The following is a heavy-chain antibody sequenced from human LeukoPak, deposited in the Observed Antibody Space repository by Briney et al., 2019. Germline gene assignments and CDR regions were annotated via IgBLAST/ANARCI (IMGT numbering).Heavy chain of an antibody. J-gene: IGHJ3*02. CDR2: IYSGGST. Sequence: GGSLRLSCAASGFTVSRNYMSWVRQAPGKGLEWVSIIYSGGSTYYADSVMGRFTISRDNSKNTLYLQMNSLRAEDTAVYYCARDKSSPHAFDIWGQGTMVTVSS. CDR1: GFTVSRNY. V-gene: IGHV3-53*01. CDR3: ARDKSSPHAFDI.